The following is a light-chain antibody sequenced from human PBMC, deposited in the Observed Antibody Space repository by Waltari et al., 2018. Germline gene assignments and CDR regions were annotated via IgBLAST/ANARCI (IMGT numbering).Light chain of an antibody. V-gene: IGLV1-44*01. Sequence: QSVLTQPPSASGTPGQRVTISCSGSRSNIGSNAVNWYQQVPGTAPKLLIYTNDQRPSGVPDRFSGSKSGTSASLAISELQSEDEAGYYCAAWDDSLSGFVFGTGTKVTVL. J-gene: IGLJ1*01. CDR1: RSNIGSNA. CDR3: AAWDDSLSGFV. CDR2: TND.